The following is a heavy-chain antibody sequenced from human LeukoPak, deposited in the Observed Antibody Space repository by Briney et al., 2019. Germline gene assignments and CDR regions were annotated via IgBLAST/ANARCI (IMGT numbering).Heavy chain of an antibody. D-gene: IGHD3-10*01. Sequence: GGSLRLSCAASGFTFSGSAMHWVRQASGKGLEWVGRIRSKANSYATAYAASVKGRFTISRDDSKNTAYLQMNSLKTEDTAVYYCAKDSARFGDRPVDYWGQGTLVTVSS. CDR1: GFTFSGSA. V-gene: IGHV3-73*01. CDR3: AKDSARFGDRPVDY. CDR2: IRSKANSYAT. J-gene: IGHJ4*02.